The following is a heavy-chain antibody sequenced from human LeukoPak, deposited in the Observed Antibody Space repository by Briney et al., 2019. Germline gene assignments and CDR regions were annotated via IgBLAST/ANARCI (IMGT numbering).Heavy chain of an antibody. CDR3: ATYTHWVAGDV. J-gene: IGHJ6*02. CDR1: GFTFSDSW. Sequence: GGSLRLSCAASGFTFSDSWMSWVRQAPGKGLEWVANMNQDGSVKGYVDSVKGRFTISRDNARNSLYLQMSSLRPEDTAVYYCATYTHWVAGDVWGQGTTVTVSS. CDR2: MNQDGSVK. D-gene: IGHD3-16*01. V-gene: IGHV3-7*01.